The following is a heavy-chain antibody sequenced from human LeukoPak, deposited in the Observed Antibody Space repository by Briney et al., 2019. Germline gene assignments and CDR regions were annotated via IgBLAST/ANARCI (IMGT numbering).Heavy chain of an antibody. CDR3: ARDQAPRGIDY. V-gene: IGHV1-18*01. CDR2: ISFYNGNT. D-gene: IGHD3-10*01. J-gene: IGHJ4*02. Sequence: ASVKVSCKASGYTLTSHGISWVRQAPGQGLEWMGRISFYNGNTNYAQKLQGRMTMTTDTSTSTAYMELRRLRSDDTAVYYCARDQAPRGIDYWGQGTLVTVSS. CDR1: GYTLTSHG.